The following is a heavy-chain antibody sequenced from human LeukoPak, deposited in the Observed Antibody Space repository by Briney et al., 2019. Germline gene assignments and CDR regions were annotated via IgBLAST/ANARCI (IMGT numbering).Heavy chain of an antibody. CDR2: IYYSGST. Sequence: SQTLSLTCTVSGGSISSGDYYWSWIPQPPGKGLEWIGYIYYSGSTYYNPSLKSRVTISIDTSKNQFSLKLSSVTAADTAVYYCASLAGYYKGGFYFDYWGQGTLVTVSS. V-gene: IGHV4-30-4*01. D-gene: IGHD3-9*01. CDR3: ASLAGYYKGGFYFDY. J-gene: IGHJ4*02. CDR1: GGSISSGDYY.